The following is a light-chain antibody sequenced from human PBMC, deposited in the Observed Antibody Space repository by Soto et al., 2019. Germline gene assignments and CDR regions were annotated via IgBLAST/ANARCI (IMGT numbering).Light chain of an antibody. CDR1: QSVSSY. CDR2: DAS. CDR3: QQRSNWPA. J-gene: IGKJ2*01. Sequence: EIVLTQSPATLSLSPGGRATLSCRASQSVSSYLAWYQQKPGQAPRLLIYDASNRATGIPARFSGSGSGTDFTLTISSLEPEDLAVYYCQQRSNWPAFGQGTKLEIK. V-gene: IGKV3-11*01.